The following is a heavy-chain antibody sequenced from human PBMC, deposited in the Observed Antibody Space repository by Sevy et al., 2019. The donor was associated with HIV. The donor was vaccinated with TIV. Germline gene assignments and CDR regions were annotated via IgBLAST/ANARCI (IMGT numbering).Heavy chain of an antibody. V-gene: IGHV3-7*01. Sequence: GGSLRLSCAASGFTFSSYWMSWVRQAPGKGLEWVANIKQDGSEKYYVDSVKGRFTISRDNAKNSLYLQMNSLRAEDTAVYYCARAMGYYYYYGMDVWGQGTTVTVSS. J-gene: IGHJ6*02. D-gene: IGHD2-8*01. CDR2: IKQDGSEK. CDR1: GFTFSSYW. CDR3: ARAMGYYYYYGMDV.